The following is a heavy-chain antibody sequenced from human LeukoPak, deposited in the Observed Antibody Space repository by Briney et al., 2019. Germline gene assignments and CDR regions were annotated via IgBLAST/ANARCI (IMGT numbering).Heavy chain of an antibody. CDR1: GGSFSAYY. V-gene: IGHV4-34*01. CDR2: IYYSGST. CDR3: AREYGSSHGFDP. J-gene: IGHJ5*02. D-gene: IGHD6-13*01. Sequence: PSETLSLTCAVYGGSFSAYYWSWIRQSPGKGLEWIGEIYYSGSTNYNPSLKSRVTISMDKSKNQFSLELTSVTAADTAMYYCAREYGSSHGFDPWGQGTLVTVSS.